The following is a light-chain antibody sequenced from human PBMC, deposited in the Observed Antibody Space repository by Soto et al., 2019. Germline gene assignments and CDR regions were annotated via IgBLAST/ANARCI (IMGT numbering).Light chain of an antibody. V-gene: IGKV3-11*01. Sequence: EIVLTQSPATLSLSPGERATLSCRASPSVTNYLAWYQQKPGQAPRLLIYDASNRATGIPARFSGSGSGTDFTLTISSLEPEDFAVYYCQQRTNWPTFGQGTRLEIK. CDR1: PSVTNY. CDR2: DAS. CDR3: QQRTNWPT. J-gene: IGKJ5*01.